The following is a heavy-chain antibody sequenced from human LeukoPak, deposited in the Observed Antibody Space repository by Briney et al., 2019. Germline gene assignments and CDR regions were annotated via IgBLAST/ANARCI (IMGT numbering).Heavy chain of an antibody. V-gene: IGHV4-39*01. J-gene: IGHJ5*02. CDR2: IYYSGST. D-gene: IGHD2-2*01. CDR1: GGSITNSNYY. Sequence: SETLSLTCSVSGGSITNSNYYWGWIRQPPGKGLEWIGSIYYSGSTYYNPSLKSRVTISVDTSKKQFALKVSSVTATDTAVYFCASQRSSTWFDPWGQGTLVTVSS. CDR3: ASQRSSTWFDP.